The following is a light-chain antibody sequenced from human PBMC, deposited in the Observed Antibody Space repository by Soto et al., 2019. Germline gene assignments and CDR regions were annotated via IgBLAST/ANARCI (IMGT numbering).Light chain of an antibody. CDR3: QQYRYWPRT. CDR1: QSVSGH. Sequence: ETIMTQSPATLSVSPGERATLSCRASQSVSGHLAWYQQKPGQAPRLLIYAASTRATGIPDRFSGSGSGTEFTLTISSLQSEDVAVYYCQQYRYWPRTFGQGTKVDIK. J-gene: IGKJ1*01. V-gene: IGKV3-15*01. CDR2: AAS.